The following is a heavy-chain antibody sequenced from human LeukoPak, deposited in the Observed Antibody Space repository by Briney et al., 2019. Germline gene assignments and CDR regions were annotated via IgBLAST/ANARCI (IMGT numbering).Heavy chain of an antibody. CDR2: ISYDGSNK. V-gene: IGHV3-30-3*01. CDR1: GFTFSSYA. D-gene: IGHD1-20*01. J-gene: IGHJ4*02. Sequence: GRSLRLSCAASGFTFSSYAMHWVRQAPGKGLEWVAVISYDGSNKYYADPVKGRFTISRDNAKNSLYLQMNSLRAEDTAVYYCASDRYMAPYDYWGQGTLVTVSS. CDR3: ASDRYMAPYDY.